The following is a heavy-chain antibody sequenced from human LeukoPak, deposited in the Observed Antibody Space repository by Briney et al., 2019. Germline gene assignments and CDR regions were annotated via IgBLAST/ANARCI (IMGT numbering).Heavy chain of an antibody. CDR3: ARGSPVRTYFDY. CDR1: GFTFDDYG. V-gene: IGHV3-20*04. Sequence: GRTLRLSCAVSGFTFDDYGMSWVRQPPGKGLEWVFGINWNGGSTGYADVVKGRFTISRDNAKNSLYLQMNRLRAENTALYYCARGSPVRTYFDYWGQGTLVTVSS. D-gene: IGHD2-15*01. J-gene: IGHJ4*02. CDR2: INWNGGST.